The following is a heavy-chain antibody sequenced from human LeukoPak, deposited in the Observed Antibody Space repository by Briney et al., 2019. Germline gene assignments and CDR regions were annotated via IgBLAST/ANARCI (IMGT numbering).Heavy chain of an antibody. Sequence: ETLSLTCTVSGGSISSYYWSWIRQPPGKGLEWVSGISWSSGSIDYVDSVKGRFTISRDNSKNTLYLQMNSLRAEDTAVYYCARDGGPLIFDYWGQGTLVTVSS. V-gene: IGHV3-66*03. CDR2: ISWSSGSI. CDR3: ARDGGPLIFDY. D-gene: IGHD2-15*01. J-gene: IGHJ4*02. CDR1: GGSISSYY.